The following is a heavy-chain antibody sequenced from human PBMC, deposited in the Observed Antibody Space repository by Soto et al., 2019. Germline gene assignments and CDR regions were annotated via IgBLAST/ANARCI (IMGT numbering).Heavy chain of an antibody. CDR2: IYYSGST. D-gene: IGHD3-10*01. CDR1: GGSISSYY. J-gene: IGHJ4*02. Sequence: SETLSLTCTVSGGSISSYYWSWIRQPPGKGLEWIGYIYYSGSTNYNPSLKSRVTISVDTSKNQFSLKLSSVTAADTAVYYCARHLRGTYYYGSGSSFDYWGQGTLVTVSS. CDR3: ARHLRGTYYYGSGSSFDY. V-gene: IGHV4-59*08.